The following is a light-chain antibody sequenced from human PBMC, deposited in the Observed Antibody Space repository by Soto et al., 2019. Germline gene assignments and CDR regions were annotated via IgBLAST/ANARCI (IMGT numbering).Light chain of an antibody. V-gene: IGLV2-8*01. CDR2: QVT. Sequence: QSVLTQPPSASGSPGQSVTISCTGTSRDVGGYNYVSWYQQHPGKAPKLMIYQVTKRPSGVPDRFSASKSGNTASLTVSGLPAEDEAHYYCTSYAGDNNLVFGGGTKLTVL. CDR3: TSYAGDNNLV. CDR1: SRDVGGYNY. J-gene: IGLJ2*01.